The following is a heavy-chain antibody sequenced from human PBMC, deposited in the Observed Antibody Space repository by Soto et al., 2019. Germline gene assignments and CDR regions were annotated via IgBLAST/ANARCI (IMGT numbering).Heavy chain of an antibody. D-gene: IGHD2-15*01. V-gene: IGHV4-4*02. CDR2: IYHSGTF. Sequence: SEILSLTCAVSGGSVESSSCWSWVRQAPGKGLEWIGEIYHSGTFNYNPSLASRVSVSVDKSTNQFSLNLNSVTAADTAVYYCVRSVPAATWAYNGMDVWGQGTTVTVSS. CDR3: VRSVPAATWAYNGMDV. J-gene: IGHJ6*02. CDR1: GGSVESSSC.